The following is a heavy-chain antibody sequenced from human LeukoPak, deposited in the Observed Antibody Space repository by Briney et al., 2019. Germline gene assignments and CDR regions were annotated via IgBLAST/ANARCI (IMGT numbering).Heavy chain of an antibody. CDR2: ISAYNGNT. Sequence: ASVKVSCKAAGYTFASYGISWVRQAPGQGLEWMGWISAYNGNTNYVLKLQRRLTMSTAPSTSTAYMELRRLRSDDTAVYYCARDRVFVDTAMVSPIQYFDYWGQGTLVTVSS. D-gene: IGHD5-18*01. V-gene: IGHV1-18*01. J-gene: IGHJ4*02. CDR3: ARDRVFVDTAMVSPIQYFDY. CDR1: GYTFASYG.